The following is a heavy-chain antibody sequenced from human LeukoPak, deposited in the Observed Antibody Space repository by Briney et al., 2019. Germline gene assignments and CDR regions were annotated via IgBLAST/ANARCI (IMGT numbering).Heavy chain of an antibody. V-gene: IGHV3-30*03. D-gene: IGHD6-13*01. Sequence: GGSLRLSCAASGFTFSSYGMHWVRQAPGKGLEWVAVISYDGSNKYYADSVKGRFTISRDNAKNSLYLQMNSLRAEDTALYYCATLAAAGTANYYGMDVWGQGTTLTVSS. CDR1: GFTFSSYG. J-gene: IGHJ6*02. CDR2: ISYDGSNK. CDR3: ATLAAAGTANYYGMDV.